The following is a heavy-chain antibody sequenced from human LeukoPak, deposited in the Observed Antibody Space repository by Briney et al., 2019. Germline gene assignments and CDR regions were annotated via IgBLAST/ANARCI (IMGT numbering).Heavy chain of an antibody. J-gene: IGHJ3*02. CDR3: ATVLRYFDWLPSNAFDI. D-gene: IGHD3-9*01. CDR2: VYYSGST. Sequence: SETLSLTCTVPGGSISSGDYYWSWIRQPPGKGLEWIGYVYYSGSTYYNPSLKSRVTISVDTSKNQFSLKLNSVTAADTAVYYCATVLRYFDWLPSNAFDIWGQGTMVTVSS. V-gene: IGHV4-30-4*01. CDR1: GGSISSGDYY.